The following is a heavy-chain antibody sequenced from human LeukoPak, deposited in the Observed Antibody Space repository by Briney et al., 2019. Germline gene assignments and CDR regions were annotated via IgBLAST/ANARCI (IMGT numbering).Heavy chain of an antibody. CDR2: INPNSGGT. V-gene: IGHV1-2*06. Sequence: ASXXVSCKASGYTFTGYYMHWVRQAPGQGLEWMGRINPNSGGTNYAQKFQGRVTMTRDTSISTAYMELSRLRSDDTAVYYCARDLWTVGLQHLNDYWGQGTLVTVSS. J-gene: IGHJ4*02. D-gene: IGHD3-10*01. CDR3: ARDLWTVGLQHLNDY. CDR1: GYTFTGYY.